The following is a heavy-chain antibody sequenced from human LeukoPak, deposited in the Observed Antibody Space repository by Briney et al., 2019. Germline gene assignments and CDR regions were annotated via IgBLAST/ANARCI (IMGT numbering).Heavy chain of an antibody. CDR2: INPNSGDT. CDR3: ARVHSIRSFDY. D-gene: IGHD2-15*01. J-gene: IGHJ4*02. CDR1: GYTFTGYY. V-gene: IGHV1-2*02. Sequence: ASVKVSCQASGYTFTGYYMHWVRQAPGQGLEWMGWINPNSGDTNYAQKFQGRVTMTRDTSINTAYMELTRLTSDDTAVYYCARVHSIRSFDYWGQGTLVTVSS.